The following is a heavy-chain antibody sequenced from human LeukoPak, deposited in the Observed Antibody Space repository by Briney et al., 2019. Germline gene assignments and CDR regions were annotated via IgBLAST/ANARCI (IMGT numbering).Heavy chain of an antibody. Sequence: GGSLRLSCAASGFTVSSNYMSWVRQAPGKGLEWVSVIYSGGSTYYADSVKGRFTISRDNSKNTLYLQMNSLRAEDTAVYYCAKGVTIYTNSGLGYWGQGTLVTVSS. CDR3: AKGVTIYTNSGLGY. V-gene: IGHV3-53*01. J-gene: IGHJ4*02. D-gene: IGHD7-27*01. CDR1: GFTVSSNY. CDR2: IYSGGST.